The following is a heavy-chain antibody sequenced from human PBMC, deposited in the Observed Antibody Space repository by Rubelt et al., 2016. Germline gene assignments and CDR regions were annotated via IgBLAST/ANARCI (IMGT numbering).Heavy chain of an antibody. D-gene: IGHD1-26*01. CDR2: IYYSGST. CDR1: GGSISSTAYY. CDR3: VRTGRVGRVVDY. Sequence: QLQLQLSGPRLVKPSETLSLTCTVSGGSISSTAYYWGWVRQPPGKGLEWIGSIYYSGSTYYNPSLKSRVTISVDTSKNQLSLKLSSVTAADTAVYYCVRTGRVGRVVDYWGQGTLVTVSS. V-gene: IGHV4-39*01. J-gene: IGHJ4*02.